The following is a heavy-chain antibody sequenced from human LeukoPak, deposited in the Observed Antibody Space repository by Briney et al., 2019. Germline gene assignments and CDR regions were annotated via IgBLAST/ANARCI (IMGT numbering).Heavy chain of an antibody. CDR3: AKDRIAYGSGSILDY. D-gene: IGHD3-10*01. Sequence: GRSLRLSCAASGFTFSDYGMHWVRQAPGKGLEWVSIKSYDGTKKNYADSMKGRFTISRDNSKNTLYLQMNSLRAEDTAVYYCAKDRIAYGSGSILDYWGQGTLVTVSS. J-gene: IGHJ4*02. CDR2: KSYDGTKK. CDR1: GFTFSDYG. V-gene: IGHV3-30*18.